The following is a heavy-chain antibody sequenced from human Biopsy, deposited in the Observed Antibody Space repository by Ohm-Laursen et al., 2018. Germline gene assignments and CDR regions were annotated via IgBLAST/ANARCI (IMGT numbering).Heavy chain of an antibody. J-gene: IGHJ4*02. D-gene: IGHD2-15*01. V-gene: IGHV3-11*01. CDR1: GFTFSDHR. CDR3: ARARDDFVVVPAAFFDF. Sequence: SLRLSCTASGFTFSDHRMAWVRQAPGKGLEWLSYISSSGATIKYADSVKGRFTISRDNAKNSLYLRMNSLRAEDTAVYFCARARDDFVVVPAAFFDFWGQGTLVTVSS. CDR2: ISSSGATI.